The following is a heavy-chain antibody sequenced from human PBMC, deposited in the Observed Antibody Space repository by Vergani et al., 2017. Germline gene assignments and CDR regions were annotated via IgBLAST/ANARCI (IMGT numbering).Heavy chain of an antibody. Sequence: QVQLQESGPGLVKPSQTLSLTCTVSGGSISSGSYYWSWIRQPAGKGLEWIGRIYTSGSTNYNPSLKSRVTISVDTSKNQFSLKLSSVTAADTAVYYCARGFWDNWDYGGNWFDPWGQGTLVTVSS. V-gene: IGHV4-61*02. CDR1: GGSISSGSYY. CDR2: IYTSGST. D-gene: IGHD4-23*01. CDR3: ARGFWDNWDYGGNWFDP. J-gene: IGHJ5*02.